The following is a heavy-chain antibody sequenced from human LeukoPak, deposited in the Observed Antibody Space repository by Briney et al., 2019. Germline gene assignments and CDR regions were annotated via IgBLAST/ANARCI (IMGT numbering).Heavy chain of an antibody. CDR2: IIPIFGTA. CDR3: ARDRGCSGGSCYPMKHNWFDP. V-gene: IGHV1-69*05. Sequence: SVKVSCKASGGTFSSYAISWVRQAPRQGLEWMGRIIPIFGTANYAQKFQGRVTITTDESTSTAYMELSSLRSEDTAVYYCARDRGCSGGSCYPMKHNWFDPWGQGTLVTVSS. J-gene: IGHJ5*02. CDR1: GGTFSSYA. D-gene: IGHD2-15*01.